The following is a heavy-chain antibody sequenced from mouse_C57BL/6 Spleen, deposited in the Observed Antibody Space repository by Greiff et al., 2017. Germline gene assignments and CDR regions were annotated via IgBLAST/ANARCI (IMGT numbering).Heavy chain of an antibody. Sequence: DVHLVESGGDLVKPGGSLKLSCAASGFTFSSYGMSWVRQTPDKRLEWVATISSGGSYTYYPDSVKGRFTISRDNAKNTLYLQMSSLKSEDTAMYYCARRDYAPDAMDYWGQGTSVTVSS. V-gene: IGHV5-6*02. CDR1: GFTFSSYG. J-gene: IGHJ4*01. CDR2: ISSGGSYT. D-gene: IGHD1-1*01. CDR3: ARRDYAPDAMDY.